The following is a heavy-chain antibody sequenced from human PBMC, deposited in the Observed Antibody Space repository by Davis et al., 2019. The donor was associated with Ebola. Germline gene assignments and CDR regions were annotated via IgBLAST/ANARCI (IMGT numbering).Heavy chain of an antibody. J-gene: IGHJ6*02. Sequence: PSKTLSLTCAISGDSVSIKSAGWNWIRQSPSSGLEWLGRTYYNSKWYHDYGESVKSRISINPDTSKNQLSRQLNSVTPEDAAVYYCVRGWGRSGLDVWGQGTTVTVSS. CDR2: TYYNSKWYH. CDR1: GDSVSIKSAG. D-gene: IGHD3-16*01. CDR3: VRGWGRSGLDV. V-gene: IGHV6-1*01.